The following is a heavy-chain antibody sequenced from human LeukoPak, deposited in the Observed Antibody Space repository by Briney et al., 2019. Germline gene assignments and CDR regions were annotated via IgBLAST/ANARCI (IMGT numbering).Heavy chain of an antibody. V-gene: IGHV3-66*01. D-gene: IGHD5-12*01. CDR2: IYNGGRK. CDR3: ARGWHSGNDWKMGLDH. Sequence: PGGSLRLSCAAFGFTISDNYMTWVRQAPGKGLECVSLIYNGGRKYYADSVKGRFTVSRDNSENTLYLQMSSLRDEDTAVYYCARGWHSGNDWKMGLDHWGQGTLVSVSS. J-gene: IGHJ4*02. CDR1: GFTISDNY.